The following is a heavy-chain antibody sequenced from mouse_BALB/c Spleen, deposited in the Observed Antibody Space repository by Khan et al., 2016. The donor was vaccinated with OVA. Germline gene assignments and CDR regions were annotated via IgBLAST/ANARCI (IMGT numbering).Heavy chain of an antibody. CDR3: PRLLINFDY. D-gene: IGHD2-1*01. J-gene: IGHJ2*01. V-gene: IGHV1S81*02. CDR1: GYTLTSYW. CDR2: INPSNGRT. Sequence: QVQLQQSGAELVNPGASVNLSCKASGYTLTSYWMHWVKQRPGQGIEWIGEINPSNGRTNYNEKFKSKATMTVDKSSSTAYMQLSSPTSEDSAFYYCPRLLINFDYWGQGTTLTVSS.